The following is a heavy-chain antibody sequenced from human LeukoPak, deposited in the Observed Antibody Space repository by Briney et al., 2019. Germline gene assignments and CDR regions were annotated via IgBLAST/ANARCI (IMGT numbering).Heavy chain of an antibody. CDR1: RITLSNYG. CDR2: ISGSGGAT. Sequence: GSLRLSCAVSRITLSNYGMSWIRPAPGEGLEWVAGISGSGGATNYADSVKGRFTISRDNAKNTLYLQMRSLRAEDTAVYFCAKRGVVIRVILVGFHKEAYYFDSWGQGALVTVSS. D-gene: IGHD3-10*01. V-gene: IGHV3-23*01. J-gene: IGHJ4*02. CDR3: AKRGVVIRVILVGFHKEAYYFDS.